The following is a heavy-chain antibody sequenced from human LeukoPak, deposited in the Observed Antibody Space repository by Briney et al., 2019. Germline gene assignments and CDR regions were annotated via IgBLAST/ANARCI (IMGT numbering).Heavy chain of an antibody. J-gene: IGHJ5*02. V-gene: IGHV4-4*07. CDR3: ARDSCSGGSCYMYNWFDP. D-gene: IGHD2-15*01. CDR1: GGSISSYY. Sequence: SETLSLTCTVSGGSISSYYWSWLRQPAGKGLEWIGRIYTSGSTNYNPSLKSRVTMSVDTSKNQFSLKLSSVTAADTAVYYCARDSCSGGSCYMYNWFDPWGQGTLVTVSS. CDR2: IYTSGST.